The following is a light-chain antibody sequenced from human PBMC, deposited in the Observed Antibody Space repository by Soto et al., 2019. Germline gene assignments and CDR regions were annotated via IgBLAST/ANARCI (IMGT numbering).Light chain of an antibody. CDR3: QQYNSYSET. CDR1: QSISTW. J-gene: IGKJ1*01. V-gene: IGKV1-5*03. Sequence: DIQMTQSPSTLSASLGDRVTITCRACQSISTWLAWYQQKSGKAPKLLIYEASSLGSGVPSRFSGSGSGTEFTLTISSLQPDDFATYYCQQYNSYSETFGQGTKVDI. CDR2: EAS.